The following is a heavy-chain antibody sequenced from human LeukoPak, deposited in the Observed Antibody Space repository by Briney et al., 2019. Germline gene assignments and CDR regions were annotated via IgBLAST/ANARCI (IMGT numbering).Heavy chain of an antibody. V-gene: IGHV3-53*01. D-gene: IGHD3-3*01. CDR2: IYGEGNGGST. CDR1: GFTVSNSY. J-gene: IGHJ4*02. CDR3: ARVRFVEFFDY. Sequence: GGSLRLSCAASGFTVSNSYMSWVRQTPGKGLEWISVIYGEGNGGSTYYAESMKGRFTISRDNSKNTVYLQMNSLRAEDTAVYFCARVRFVEFFDYWGQGTLVTVSS.